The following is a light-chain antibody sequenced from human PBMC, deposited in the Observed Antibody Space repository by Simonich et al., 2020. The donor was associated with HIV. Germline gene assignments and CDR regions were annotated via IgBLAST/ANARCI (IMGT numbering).Light chain of an antibody. J-gene: IGKJ1*01. CDR1: QSISSY. CDR3: QQYSNYSRT. CDR2: AAS. Sequence: DIQMTQSPSSLSASVGDRVTITCRASQSISSYLNWYQQKPGKAPKLLIYAASSLQSGVPSRFSGSGSGTDYTLTISSLQPEDFATYFCQQYSNYSRTFGQGTKVDIK. V-gene: IGKV1-39*01.